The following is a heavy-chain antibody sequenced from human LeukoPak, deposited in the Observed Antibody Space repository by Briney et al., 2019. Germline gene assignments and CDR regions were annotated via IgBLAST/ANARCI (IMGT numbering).Heavy chain of an antibody. V-gene: IGHV3-74*01. Sequence: GGSLRLSCAASGFTFSRYWMHWVRQAPGKGLVWVSRINRDGSRTSYADFVKGRFTISRDNAKKTLYLQMNSLRAEDTAVYYCVELTSMVEHYWGQGNLVTVSS. J-gene: IGHJ4*02. D-gene: IGHD3-10*01. CDR3: VELTSMVEHY. CDR2: INRDGSRT. CDR1: GFTFSRYW.